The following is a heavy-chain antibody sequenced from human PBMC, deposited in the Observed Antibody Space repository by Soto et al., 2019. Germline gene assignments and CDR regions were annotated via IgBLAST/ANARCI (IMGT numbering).Heavy chain of an antibody. D-gene: IGHD6-6*01. J-gene: IGHJ4*02. CDR3: ARVVSLYSSSSRAYYFDY. Sequence: SETLSLTCAVSGGSISSGGYSWSWIRQPPGKGLEWIGYIYHSGSTYYNPSLKSRVTISVDRSKNQFSLKLSSVTAADTAVYYCARVVSLYSSSSRAYYFDYWGQGTLVTISS. V-gene: IGHV4-30-2*01. CDR1: GGSISSGGYS. CDR2: IYHSGST.